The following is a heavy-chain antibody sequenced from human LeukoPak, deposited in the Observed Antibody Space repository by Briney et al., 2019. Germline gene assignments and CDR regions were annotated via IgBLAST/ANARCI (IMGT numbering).Heavy chain of an antibody. V-gene: IGHV1-69*05. D-gene: IGHD3-3*01. Sequence: SVKVSCKASGGTFSSYAISWVRQAPGQGLEWMGGIIPIFGTASYAQKFQGRVTITTDESTSTAYMELSSLRSEDTAVYYCARARFLEWLPQYYFDYWGQGTLVTVSS. CDR1: GGTFSSYA. CDR3: ARARFLEWLPQYYFDY. CDR2: IIPIFGTA. J-gene: IGHJ4*02.